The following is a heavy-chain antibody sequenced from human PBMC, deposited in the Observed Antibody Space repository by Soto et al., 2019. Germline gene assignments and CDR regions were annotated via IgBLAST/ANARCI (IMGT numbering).Heavy chain of an antibody. CDR1: GFTFSSHW. D-gene: IGHD5-12*01. CDR3: ARSRDGYNFIGDC. CDR2: INGDGSST. J-gene: IGHJ4*02. Sequence: EVQLVESGAGLAQPGGSLRLSCAASGFTFSSHWIHWVRQAPGKGLVWVSRINGDGSSTSYADSVKGRFTISRDNAKNTLYLQMNSLRVEDTAVYYCARSRDGYNFIGDCWGQGALVTVSS. V-gene: IGHV3-74*01.